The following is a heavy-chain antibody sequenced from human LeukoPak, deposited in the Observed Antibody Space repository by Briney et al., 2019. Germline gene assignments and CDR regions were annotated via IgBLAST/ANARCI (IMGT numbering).Heavy chain of an antibody. V-gene: IGHV3-21*01. J-gene: IGHJ5*02. Sequence: PGGSLRLSCAASGLAFSSYSMNWVRQAPGKGLEWVSSISSSSSYIYYADSVKGRFTISRDNAKNSLYLQMNSLRAEDTAVYYCARDYDVLTAYPPTQLFDPWGQGTLVTVSS. CDR1: GLAFSSYS. CDR2: ISSSSSYI. CDR3: ARDYDVLTAYPPTQLFDP. D-gene: IGHD3-9*01.